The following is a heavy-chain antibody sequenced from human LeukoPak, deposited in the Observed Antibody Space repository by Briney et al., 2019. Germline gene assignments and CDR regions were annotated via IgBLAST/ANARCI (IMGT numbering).Heavy chain of an antibody. V-gene: IGHV4-39*07. Sequence: SETLSLTCTVSGGSISSSTYYWGWIRQPPGKGLEWIGTIFYSGSTYYNPSLKSRVTISVDTSKNQFSLKLSSVTAADTAVYYCARDNRYFDPGVYYYNGMDVWGQGTTVTVSS. D-gene: IGHD3-9*01. CDR2: IFYSGST. J-gene: IGHJ6*02. CDR3: ARDNRYFDPGVYYYNGMDV. CDR1: GGSISSSTYY.